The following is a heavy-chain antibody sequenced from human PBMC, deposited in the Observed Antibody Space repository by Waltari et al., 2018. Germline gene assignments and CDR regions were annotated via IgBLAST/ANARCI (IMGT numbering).Heavy chain of an antibody. CDR3: AKDRSYDYIWGSERGNNWFDP. D-gene: IGHD3-16*01. Sequence: EVQLLESGGGLVQPGGSLRLSCAASGFTFSSYAMSWVRQAPGKGLEWVSAIGGSGGSTYYADSVKGRFTISRDNSKNTLYLQMNSLRAEDTAVYYCAKDRSYDYIWGSERGNNWFDPWGQGTLVTVSS. CDR1: GFTFSSYA. V-gene: IGHV3-23*01. CDR2: IGGSGGST. J-gene: IGHJ5*02.